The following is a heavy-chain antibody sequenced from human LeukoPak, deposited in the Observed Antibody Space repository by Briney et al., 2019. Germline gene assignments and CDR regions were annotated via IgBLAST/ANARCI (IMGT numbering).Heavy chain of an antibody. V-gene: IGHV3-72*01. J-gene: IGHJ4*02. Sequence: PGGSLRLSCEASGFTFSDHYIDWVRQAPGKGLEWVGRSSDKGNRYTTAYAASVRGRFTISRDDSKNSLYLQMNGLKIEDTAVYYCTRLGIAPRDFDYWGQGTLVTVSS. CDR1: GFTFSDHY. D-gene: IGHD6-6*01. CDR3: TRLGIAPRDFDY. CDR2: SSDKGNRYTT.